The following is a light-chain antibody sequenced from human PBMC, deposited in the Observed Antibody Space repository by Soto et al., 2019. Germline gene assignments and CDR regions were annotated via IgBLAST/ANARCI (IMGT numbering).Light chain of an antibody. V-gene: IGKV3-20*01. CDR3: QQYGSSPPIT. CDR1: QTVGSNY. CDR2: GAS. J-gene: IGKJ5*01. Sequence: EVVLTQSPGTLSLSPGERATLSCRASQTVGSNYLAWYQQKPGQAPRLLIFGASSRATGIPKRFSGSGSGTDFTLIISRLEPEDFAVYYCQQYGSSPPITFGQGTRLEIK.